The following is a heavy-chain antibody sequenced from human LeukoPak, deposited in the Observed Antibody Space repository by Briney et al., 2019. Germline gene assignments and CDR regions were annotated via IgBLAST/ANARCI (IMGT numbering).Heavy chain of an antibody. CDR3: ARGEEWLVQDAFDI. CDR1: GYTFASYS. Sequence: ASVKVSCKASGYTFASYSISWVRQAPGQGLEWMGWISTYNSNTNYAQKLQGRVTMTTDTSTSTAYMELRSLRSDDTAVYYCARGEEWLVQDAFDIWGQGTMVTVSS. V-gene: IGHV1-18*01. D-gene: IGHD6-19*01. J-gene: IGHJ3*02. CDR2: ISTYNSNT.